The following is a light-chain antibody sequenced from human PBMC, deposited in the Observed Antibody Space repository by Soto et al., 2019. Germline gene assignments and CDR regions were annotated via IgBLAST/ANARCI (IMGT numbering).Light chain of an antibody. CDR1: QSIGHN. Sequence: EIVMTQSAATLSVSPGERASFSCGASQSIGHNLAWYQQKPGRPPRLLIYAASTRATGVPARFSGGGSETAFTLNISGLQSEDFAVYYCQQYKQWPLLSFGPGTKVDIK. V-gene: IGKV3-15*01. CDR3: QQYKQWPLLS. CDR2: AAS. J-gene: IGKJ3*01.